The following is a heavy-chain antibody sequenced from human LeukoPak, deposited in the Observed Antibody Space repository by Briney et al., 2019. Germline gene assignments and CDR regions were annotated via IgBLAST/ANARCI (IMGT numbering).Heavy chain of an antibody. D-gene: IGHD6-13*01. J-gene: IGHJ4*02. Sequence: ASVKVSCKASGYTFTSYDINWVRQATGQGLEWMGWMNPNSGNTGYAQKFQGRVTMTRNTSISTAFMELSSLRSEDTAVYYCAKDLGPNVAAAGDWGQGTLVTVSS. CDR2: MNPNSGNT. CDR1: GYTFTSYD. V-gene: IGHV1-8*01. CDR3: AKDLGPNVAAAGD.